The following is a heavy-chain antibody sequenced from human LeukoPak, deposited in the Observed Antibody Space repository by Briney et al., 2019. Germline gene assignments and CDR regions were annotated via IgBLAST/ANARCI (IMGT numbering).Heavy chain of an antibody. Sequence: GGSLRLSCEASGFTFSNYGVSWVRQAPGKGLEWVSGINDSGDCTDYIDSVKGRFTISRDNSKNTLYLQMNSLRVDDSAVYYCALRGFGPESHMDYWGQGTLVTVAS. J-gene: IGHJ4*02. V-gene: IGHV3-23*01. CDR3: ALRGFGPESHMDY. CDR1: GFTFSNYG. D-gene: IGHD3-10*01. CDR2: INDSGDCT.